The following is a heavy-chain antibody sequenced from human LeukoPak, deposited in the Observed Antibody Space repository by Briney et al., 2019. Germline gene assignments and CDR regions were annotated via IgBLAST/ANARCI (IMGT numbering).Heavy chain of an antibody. V-gene: IGHV4-30-2*01. D-gene: IGHD3-3*01. Sequence: SETLSLTCTVSGGSISSGGYYWSWIRQPPGKGLEWIGYIYHSGSTYYNPSLKSRVTISVDRSKNQFSLKLSSVTAADTAVYYCARHPRESTPDFWSGYYFDYWGQGTLVTVSS. CDR3: ARHPRESTPDFWSGYYFDY. CDR2: IYHSGST. CDR1: GGSISSGGYY. J-gene: IGHJ4*02.